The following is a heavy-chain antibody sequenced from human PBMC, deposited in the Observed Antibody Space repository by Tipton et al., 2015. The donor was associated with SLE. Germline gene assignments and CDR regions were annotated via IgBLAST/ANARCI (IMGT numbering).Heavy chain of an antibody. V-gene: IGHV4-59*01. J-gene: IGHJ3*02. CDR3: ARGQGGFSSSWSPSAFDI. Sequence: TLSLTCTVSDGSISSYYWSWIRQPPGKGLEWIGYIYYSGSTNYNPSLKSRVTISVDTSKNQFSLKLSSVTAADTAVYYCARGQGGFSSSWSPSAFDIWGQGTMVTVSS. CDR2: IYYSGST. D-gene: IGHD6-13*01. CDR1: DGSISSYY.